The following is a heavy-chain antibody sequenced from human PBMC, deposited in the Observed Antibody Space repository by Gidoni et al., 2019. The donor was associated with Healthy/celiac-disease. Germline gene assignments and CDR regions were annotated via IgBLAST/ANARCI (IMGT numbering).Heavy chain of an antibody. D-gene: IGHD5-18*01. Sequence: QVQLQESGPGLVKPSQTLSLTCTVSGGSISSGSYYWSWIRQPAGKGLEWIGRIYTSGSTNYNPSLKSRVTISVDTSKNQFSLKLSSVTAADTAVYYCARGGGHVDTAMVFDYWGQGTLVTVSS. J-gene: IGHJ4*02. V-gene: IGHV4-61*02. CDR3: ARGGGHVDTAMVFDY. CDR1: GGSISSGSYY. CDR2: IYTSGST.